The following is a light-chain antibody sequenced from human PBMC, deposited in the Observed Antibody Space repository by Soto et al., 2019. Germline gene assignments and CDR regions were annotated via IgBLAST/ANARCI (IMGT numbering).Light chain of an antibody. Sequence: QSVLTQPPSVSAAPGQKVTISCSGSNSNIGNSYVSWYQQHPGKAPKLMIYEVSNRPSGVSNRFSGSKSGNTASLTISGLQAEDEADYYCSSYTSSSTLYVFGTGTKLTVL. V-gene: IGLV2-14*01. CDR3: SSYTSSSTLYV. CDR1: NSNIGNSY. J-gene: IGLJ1*01. CDR2: EVS.